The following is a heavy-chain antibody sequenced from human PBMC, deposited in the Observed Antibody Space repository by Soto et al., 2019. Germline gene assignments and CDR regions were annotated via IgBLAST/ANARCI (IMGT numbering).Heavy chain of an antibody. CDR1: GYSFTDYH. CDR2: INPKSGGT. Sequence: ASVKVSCKASGYSFTDYHIHWVRQAPGQGLEWLGRINPKSGGTSTAQKFQGWVTMTTETSISTASMELTRLTSDDTAIYYCARRASTDCSNGVCSFFYNHDMAVWRQGTTVT. V-gene: IGHV1-2*04. J-gene: IGHJ6*02. CDR3: ARRASTDCSNGVCSFFYNHDMAV. D-gene: IGHD2-8*01.